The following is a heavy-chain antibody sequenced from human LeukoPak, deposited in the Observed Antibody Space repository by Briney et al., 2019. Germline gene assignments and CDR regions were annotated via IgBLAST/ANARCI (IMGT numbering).Heavy chain of an antibody. CDR3: ARDVRSGLNYFVFADY. J-gene: IGHJ4*02. Sequence: GGSLRLSCAASGFTFNAYWMSWVRQAPGKGLEWVANIKPDGSESYYADSVKGRFSISRDNTKNSLYLQMNSLRAEDTAVYYSARDVRSGLNYFVFADYWGQGTLVTVSS. CDR2: IKPDGSES. CDR1: GFTFNAYW. D-gene: IGHD3-10*02. V-gene: IGHV3-7*01.